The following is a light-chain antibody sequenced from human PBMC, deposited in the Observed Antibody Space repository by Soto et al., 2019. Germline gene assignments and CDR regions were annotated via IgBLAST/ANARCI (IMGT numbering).Light chain of an antibody. CDR1: QSVSSSY. V-gene: IGKV3D-20*02. Sequence: EIVMTQSPATLSVSPGERATLSCRASQSVSSSYLAWYQQKPGQAPRLLIYGASSRATGIPDRFSGSGSGTDFTLTISSLEPEDFAVYYCQQRSNWPPWTFGQGTKVDIK. J-gene: IGKJ1*01. CDR2: GAS. CDR3: QQRSNWPPWT.